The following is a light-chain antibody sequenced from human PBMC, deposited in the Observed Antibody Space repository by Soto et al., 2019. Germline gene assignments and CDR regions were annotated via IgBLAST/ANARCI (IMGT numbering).Light chain of an antibody. Sequence: EVVMMQSPATLSVSPGERVTLSCRASQSVNRHLAWYQQTPGQAPRLLFYDASTRATGVPARFSGSGSGTEFTLAIRSLQSEDLAVYYCQQYNNWTLWTFGQGTKVEIK. V-gene: IGKV3-15*01. CDR1: QSVNRH. J-gene: IGKJ1*01. CDR2: DAS. CDR3: QQYNNWTLWT.